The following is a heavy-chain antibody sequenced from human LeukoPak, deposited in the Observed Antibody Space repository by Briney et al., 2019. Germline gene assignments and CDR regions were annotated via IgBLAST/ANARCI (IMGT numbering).Heavy chain of an antibody. Sequence: SETLSLTCPVSGGSVSGDSMSRYCWNSIPQPAGNGLDWIGRSYSSGSTNYNPSLNSRVTRSVDASKNQFSLKLSSVTAADTAVYYCARGRYYYGSGSYYNPWYFDYWGQGTLVTVS. D-gene: IGHD3-10*01. CDR1: GGSVSGDSMSRYC. V-gene: IGHV4-4*07. CDR2: SYSSGST. J-gene: IGHJ4*02. CDR3: ARGRYYYGSGSYYNPWYFDY.